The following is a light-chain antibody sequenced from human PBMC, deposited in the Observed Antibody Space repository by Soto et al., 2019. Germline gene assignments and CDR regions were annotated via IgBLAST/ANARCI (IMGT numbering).Light chain of an antibody. Sequence: EIVLTQSPGTLSLSPGERATLSCRASQSVSSSYLAWYQQKPGQAPRLLIYGASSRATSIPDRFSGSGSVTDFTLTISRLEPEDFAVYYCQQYGSSPWTFGQGTKLEIK. CDR1: QSVSSSY. J-gene: IGKJ2*02. V-gene: IGKV3-20*01. CDR3: QQYGSSPWT. CDR2: GAS.